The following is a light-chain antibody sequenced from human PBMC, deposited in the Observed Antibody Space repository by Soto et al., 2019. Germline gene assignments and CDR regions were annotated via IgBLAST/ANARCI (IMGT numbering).Light chain of an antibody. Sequence: IHMTQSPSSLSASVGDRVTITCQASQDITNYLNWYQQKPGKAPRLLLYDASSLETGVPSRFSGSGSGTDFTFTISSLQPEDIATYYCQHYDHLPITFGQGTKVDIK. CDR2: DAS. CDR1: QDITNY. V-gene: IGKV1-33*01. J-gene: IGKJ1*01. CDR3: QHYDHLPIT.